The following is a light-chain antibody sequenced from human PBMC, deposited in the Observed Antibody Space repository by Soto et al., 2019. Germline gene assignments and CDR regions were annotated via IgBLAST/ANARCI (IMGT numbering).Light chain of an antibody. CDR3: QQYNNWP. CDR2: GAS. Sequence: EIVMTQSPATLSVSPGERATLSCRASQSVSSNLAWYQQKPGQAPRLLIYGASTRATGIPVRFSGSGSGTEFTLTISGLQSEDFAVYYCQQYNNWPFGGGTKVEIK. J-gene: IGKJ4*01. CDR1: QSVSSN. V-gene: IGKV3-15*01.